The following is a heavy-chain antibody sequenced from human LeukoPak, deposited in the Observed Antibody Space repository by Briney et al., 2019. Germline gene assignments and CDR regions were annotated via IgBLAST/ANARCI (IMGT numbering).Heavy chain of an antibody. D-gene: IGHD3-10*01. CDR2: ISGSGGST. V-gene: IGHV3-23*01. CDR1: GFTFSSYA. J-gene: IGHJ3*02. Sequence: GGSLRLSCAASGFTFSSYAMSWVRQAPGKGLEWVSAISGSGGSTYYADSVKGRFTISRDNSKNMLYLQMNSLRAEDTAVYYCAKGIAYYYGSGSDAFDIWGQGTMVTVSS. CDR3: AKGIAYYYGSGSDAFDI.